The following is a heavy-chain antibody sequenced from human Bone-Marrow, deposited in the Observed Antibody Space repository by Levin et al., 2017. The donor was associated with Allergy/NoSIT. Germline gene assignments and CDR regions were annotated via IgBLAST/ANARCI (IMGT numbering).Heavy chain of an antibody. CDR1: GFSLKTSGIR. J-gene: IGHJ4*02. Sequence: TLSLTCTLSGFSLKTSGIRVSWLRQPPGKALEWLARIDWDNDKFYTTSLKTRLTISKDTSKNQVVLTLTNMDPVDTATYFCARATGDLIFDSWGQGTLVTVSS. CDR2: IDWDNDK. CDR3: ARATGDLIFDS. D-gene: IGHD1-1*01. V-gene: IGHV2-70*04.